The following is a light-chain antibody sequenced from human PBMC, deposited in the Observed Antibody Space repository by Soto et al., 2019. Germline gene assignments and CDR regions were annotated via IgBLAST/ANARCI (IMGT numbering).Light chain of an antibody. J-gene: IGKJ2*01. V-gene: IGKV3-15*01. CDR1: QSVGNN. CDR2: GAY. Sequence: EIEMTQSPATLSLSPGERATVSCRASQSVGNNLAWYQQKSGQAPRLLIYGAYTRAAGVPARFSGTGSGTEFTLTISSLQSEDFAVYYCHQYDDWPPYTFGQGTKLE. CDR3: HQYDDWPPYT.